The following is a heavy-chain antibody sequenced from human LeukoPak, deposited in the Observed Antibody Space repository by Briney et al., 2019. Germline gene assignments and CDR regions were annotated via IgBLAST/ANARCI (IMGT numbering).Heavy chain of an antibody. Sequence: SETLSLTCAVYGGSFSGYYWSWIRQPPGKGLEWIGEINHSGSTNYNLSLKSRVTISVDTSKNQFSLKLSSVTAADTAVYYCARSNYYDSSGPTPFDYWGQGTLVTVSS. J-gene: IGHJ4*02. CDR1: GGSFSGYY. CDR3: ARSNYYDSSGPTPFDY. D-gene: IGHD3-22*01. V-gene: IGHV4-34*01. CDR2: INHSGST.